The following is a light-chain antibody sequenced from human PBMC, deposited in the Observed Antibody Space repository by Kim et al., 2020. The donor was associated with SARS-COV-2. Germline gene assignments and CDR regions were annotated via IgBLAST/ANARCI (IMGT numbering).Light chain of an antibody. V-gene: IGKV1-16*02. CDR3: QQYKRYPPT. CDR1: QDINKF. Sequence: ASVVDRVIITCRASQDINKFLAWCQQKPGKAPKSLIFATSTLQSGVSSKFSGSGSGTDFTLTISSRQPEDFATYYCQQYKRYPPTFGQGTKVDIK. J-gene: IGKJ1*01. CDR2: ATS.